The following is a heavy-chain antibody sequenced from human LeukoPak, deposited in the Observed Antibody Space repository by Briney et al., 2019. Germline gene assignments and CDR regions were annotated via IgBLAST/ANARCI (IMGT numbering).Heavy chain of an antibody. Sequence: MPSETLSLTCTVSGGSISSSSYYWGWIRQPPGKGREWIGSIYYSGSTYYNPSRKSRVTISVDTSKNQFSLKLSSVTAADTAVYYCARRYCSSTSCNRPFDIWGQGTMVTVSS. CDR3: ARRYCSSTSCNRPFDI. CDR2: IYYSGST. V-gene: IGHV4-39*01. D-gene: IGHD2-2*01. CDR1: GGSISSSSYY. J-gene: IGHJ3*02.